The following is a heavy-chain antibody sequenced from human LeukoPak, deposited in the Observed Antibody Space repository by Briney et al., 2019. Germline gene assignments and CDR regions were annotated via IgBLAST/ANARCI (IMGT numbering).Heavy chain of an antibody. V-gene: IGHV4-59*08. Sequence: SETLSLTCAVSGGSISGYFWSWSRQPPGKGLEWIGYIYYTGSTIYNPSLRSRVTMSVDVSKNQFSLDLPSVTAADTAVYYCARHDPVGHFLRGMDVWGQGTTVTVSS. CDR2: IYYTGST. CDR1: GGSISGYF. J-gene: IGHJ6*02. CDR3: ARHDPVGHFLRGMDV. D-gene: IGHD2/OR15-2a*01.